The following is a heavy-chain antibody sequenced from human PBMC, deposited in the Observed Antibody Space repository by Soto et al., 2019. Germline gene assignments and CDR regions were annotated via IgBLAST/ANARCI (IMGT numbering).Heavy chain of an antibody. J-gene: IGHJ6*02. CDR1: GGTFSSYA. Sequence: QAQLVQSGAEVKKPGSSVKVSCKASGGTFSSYAISWVRQAPGQGLEWMGGIIPIFGTANYAQKFQGRVTITADESTSTAYMELSSLRSEDTAVYYCARDHYGDYAESYGMDVWGQGATVTVSS. V-gene: IGHV1-69*01. CDR2: IIPIFGTA. D-gene: IGHD4-17*01. CDR3: ARDHYGDYAESYGMDV.